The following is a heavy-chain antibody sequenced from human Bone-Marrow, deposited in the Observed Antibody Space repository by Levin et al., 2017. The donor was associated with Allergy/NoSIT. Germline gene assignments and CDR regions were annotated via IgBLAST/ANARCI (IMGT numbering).Heavy chain of an antibody. V-gene: IGHV3-33*01. Sequence: PSGGSLRLSCAASGFTFSDFGMHFFRQAPGEGLEWVAVIWHDGGKKYYADSVKGRFTVSRDNSKNTVDLQMNSLRAEDTAVYHCARGRIRNDDFGDNWGQGTLVTVSS. CDR2: IWHDGGKK. J-gene: IGHJ4*02. CDR3: ARGRIRNDDFGDN. D-gene: IGHD1-1*01. CDR1: GFTFSDFG.